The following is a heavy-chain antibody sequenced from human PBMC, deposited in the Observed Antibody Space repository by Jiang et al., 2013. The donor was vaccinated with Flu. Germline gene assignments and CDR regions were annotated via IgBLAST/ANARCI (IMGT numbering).Heavy chain of an antibody. Sequence: EVKKPGASVKVSCKASGYTFTSYYMHWVRQAPGQGLEWMGIINPSGGSTTYAQKFQGRVAMTRDTSTSTVYMELSSLRSEDTAVYYCARAREPTRAFDIWGQGTMVTVSS. CDR3: ARAREPTRAFDI. CDR1: GYTFTSYY. J-gene: IGHJ3*02. CDR2: INPSGGST. D-gene: IGHD1-26*01. V-gene: IGHV1-46*01.